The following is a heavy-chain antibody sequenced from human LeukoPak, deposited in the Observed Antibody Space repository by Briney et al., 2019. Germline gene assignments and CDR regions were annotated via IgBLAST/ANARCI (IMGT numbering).Heavy chain of an antibody. Sequence: PSETLSLTCTVSGGSISSYYWSWIRQPPGKGLEWIGYIYYSGSTNYNPSLKSRVTISLETSKNPFSLQLNSVPPEDTAVYYCARARSPDTGTYVSPGPPKHFDYWGQGTLVTVSS. D-gene: IGHD1-26*01. CDR3: ARARSPDTGTYVSPGPPKHFDY. CDR1: GGSISSYY. CDR2: IYYSGST. V-gene: IGHV4-59*12. J-gene: IGHJ4*02.